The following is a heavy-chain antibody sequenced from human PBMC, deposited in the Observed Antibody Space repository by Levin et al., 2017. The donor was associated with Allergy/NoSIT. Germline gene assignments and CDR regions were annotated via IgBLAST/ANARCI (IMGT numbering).Heavy chain of an antibody. J-gene: IGHJ6*03. CDR1: GFTFNSYD. CDR3: ARVSLGYCSSASCHYYFYMDV. V-gene: IGHV3-48*03. Sequence: GGSLRLSCAASGFTFNSYDINWVRQAPGKGLEWVSYISSSGATIYYADSVKGRFAISRDSAKNSLYLQMNSLRAEDSAVYFCARVSLGYCSSASCHYYFYMDVWGKGTTVTVSS. CDR2: ISSSGATI. D-gene: IGHD2-2*01.